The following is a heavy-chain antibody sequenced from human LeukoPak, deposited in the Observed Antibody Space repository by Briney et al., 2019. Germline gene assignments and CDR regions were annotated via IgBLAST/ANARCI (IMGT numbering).Heavy chain of an antibody. D-gene: IGHD6-19*01. CDR1: GFSLSTQRMR. CDR2: IDWDDDK. V-gene: IGHV2-70*04. Sequence: SGPTLVNPTQTLTLTCNFSGFSLSTQRMRVSWIRQTPGKALEWLARIDWDDDKFYSTSLRTRLTISKDTSKNQVVLTMTNVDPADTGTYYCARYSRGWDYMDVWGKGTTVTVSS. CDR3: ARYSRGWDYMDV. J-gene: IGHJ6*03.